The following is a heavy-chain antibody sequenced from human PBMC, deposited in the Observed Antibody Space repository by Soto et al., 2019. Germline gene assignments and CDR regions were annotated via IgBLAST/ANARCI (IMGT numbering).Heavy chain of an antibody. D-gene: IGHD1-20*01. Sequence: SETLSLTCAVYGGSFSGYYWSWIRQPPGKGLEWIGEINHSGSTNYNPSLKSRGTISVDTAKNQFSLKLSSVTAADTAVYYCARGREYNCKALNGMDVWGQGTKVTVSS. J-gene: IGHJ6*02. CDR2: INHSGST. V-gene: IGHV4-34*01. CDR3: ARGREYNCKALNGMDV. CDR1: GGSFSGYY.